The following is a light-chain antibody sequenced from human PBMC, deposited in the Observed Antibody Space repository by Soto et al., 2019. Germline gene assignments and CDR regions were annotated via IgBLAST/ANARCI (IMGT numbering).Light chain of an antibody. CDR1: QSINNYF. CDR2: RAS. V-gene: IGKV3-20*01. J-gene: IGKJ1*01. CDR3: QQYTNAPRT. Sequence: EIVLTQSPGTLSLSPGETATLSCRASQSINNYFLAWPQQRPGQAPRLLIFRASQRASGIPDRFRGSGSGTDFTLTITRLEPEDFAVYYCQQYTNAPRTFGQGTKVEIK.